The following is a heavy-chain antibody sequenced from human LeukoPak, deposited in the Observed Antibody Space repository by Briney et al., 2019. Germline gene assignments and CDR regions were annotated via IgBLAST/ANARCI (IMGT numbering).Heavy chain of an antibody. CDR3: ARTRDYYGSGNSQYYFDY. CDR1: GFTFDDYA. CDR2: ISWNSGSI. V-gene: IGHV3-9*01. J-gene: IGHJ4*02. D-gene: IGHD3-10*01. Sequence: GGSLRLSCAASGFTFDDYAMHWVRQAPGKGLEWVSGISWNSGSIGYADSVKGRFTISRDNAKNSLYLQMNSLRAEDTAVYYCARTRDYYGSGNSQYYFDYWGQGTLVTVSS.